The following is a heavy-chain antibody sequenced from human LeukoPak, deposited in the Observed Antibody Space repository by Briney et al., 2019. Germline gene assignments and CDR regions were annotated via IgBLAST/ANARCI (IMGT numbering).Heavy chain of an antibody. V-gene: IGHV4-59*01. Sequence: PSETLSLTCTVSGGSISSYYWSWIRQPPRKGLEWIGYIYYSGSTNYNPSLKSRVTISVDTSKNQFSLKLSSVTAADTAVYYCARCRAGTYYYYYYYMDVWGKGTTVTVSS. CDR1: GGSISSYY. J-gene: IGHJ6*03. CDR2: IYYSGST. D-gene: IGHD1-7*01. CDR3: ARCRAGTYYYYYYYMDV.